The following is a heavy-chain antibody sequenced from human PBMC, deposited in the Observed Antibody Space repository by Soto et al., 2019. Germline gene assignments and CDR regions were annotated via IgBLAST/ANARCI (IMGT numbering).Heavy chain of an antibody. CDR3: ARGDLTGPYYYYYYMDV. D-gene: IGHD3-9*01. J-gene: IGHJ6*03. CDR2: INSDGSST. V-gene: IGHV3-74*01. CDR1: GFTFSSYW. Sequence: EVQLVESGGGLVQPGGSLRLSCAASGFTFSSYWMHWVRQAPGKGLVWVSRINSDGSSTSYADSVKGRFTISRDNAKNTLYLQMNSLRAEDTAVYYCARGDLTGPYYYYYYMDVWGKGTTVTVSS.